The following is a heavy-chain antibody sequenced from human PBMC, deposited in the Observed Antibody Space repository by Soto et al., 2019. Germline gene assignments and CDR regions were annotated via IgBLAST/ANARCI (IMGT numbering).Heavy chain of an antibody. CDR1: GFTFSRYS. V-gene: IGHV3-21*01. CDR3: ARAGGSTVTTDYYYAMDV. D-gene: IGHD4-17*01. CDR2: ISGSTNFI. J-gene: IGHJ6*02. Sequence: GGSLRLSCAASGFTFSRYSMNWVRQAPGKGLEWVSSISGSTNFIYYADSVKGRFTVSRDNAKNSLHLQMNSLRAEDTAVYYCARAGGSTVTTDYYYAMDVWGQGTTVTVSS.